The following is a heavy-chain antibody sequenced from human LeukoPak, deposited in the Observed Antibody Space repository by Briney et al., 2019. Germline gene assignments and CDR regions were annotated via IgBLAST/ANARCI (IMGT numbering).Heavy chain of an antibody. CDR3: AREVVIFPDYYYYGMDV. J-gene: IGHJ6*02. CDR1: GFSVNSNY. CDR2: VYTGGST. D-gene: IGHD3-9*01. Sequence: GGSLRLSCAASGFSVNSNYMTWVRQAPGKGLEWVSVVYTGGSTYYADSVKGRFTISRDNSKNTLYLQMNSLRAEDTAVYYCAREVVIFPDYYYYGMDVWGQGTTVTVSS. V-gene: IGHV3-53*01.